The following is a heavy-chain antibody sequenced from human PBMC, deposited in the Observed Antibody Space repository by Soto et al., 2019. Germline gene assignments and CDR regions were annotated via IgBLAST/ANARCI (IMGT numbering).Heavy chain of an antibody. Sequence: ASVKVSCKASGGTFSSYAISWVRQAPGQGLEWMGGIIPIFGTANYAQKFQGRVTITADESTSTAYMELSSLRSEDTAAYYCARVEQHRRFSRGSWFDPWGQGTLVTVSS. CDR3: ARVEQHRRFSRGSWFDP. CDR1: GGTFSSYA. V-gene: IGHV1-69*13. D-gene: IGHD3-3*01. J-gene: IGHJ5*02. CDR2: IIPIFGTA.